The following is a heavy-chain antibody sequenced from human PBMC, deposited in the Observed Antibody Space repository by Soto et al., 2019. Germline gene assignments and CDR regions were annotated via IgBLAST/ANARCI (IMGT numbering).Heavy chain of an antibody. CDR2: ISGGGEST. CDR1: GFTFSNFA. D-gene: IGHD1-26*01. V-gene: IGHV3-23*01. CDR3: ASGPPPVGSIHPVFDY. Sequence: GGSLRLSCAASGFTFSNFAMNWVRQAPGKGLEWVSLISGGGESTYYAGSLKGRFSISRDNSKNTLYLQMNRLGADDTAVYFCASGPPPVGSIHPVFDYWGQGTLVTVSS. J-gene: IGHJ4*02.